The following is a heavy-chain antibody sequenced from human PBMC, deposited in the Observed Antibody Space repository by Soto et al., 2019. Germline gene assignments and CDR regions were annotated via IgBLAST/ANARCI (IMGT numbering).Heavy chain of an antibody. V-gene: IGHV1-69*12. CDR3: ARDKDRQQLGGNYYYIMDV. CDR2: IMPVFPTP. D-gene: IGHD1-1*01. J-gene: IGHJ6*01. Sequence: QVQLVQSGAEVKKPGSSVKVSCKTSGGTFRTSAISWVRQAPGQGLEWMGGIMPVFPTPDYAQKFQGRVTITADESTGRGYMELSSLRSEYTAVYYCARDKDRQQLGGNYYYIMDVWGQGTTVTVSS. CDR1: GGTFRTSA.